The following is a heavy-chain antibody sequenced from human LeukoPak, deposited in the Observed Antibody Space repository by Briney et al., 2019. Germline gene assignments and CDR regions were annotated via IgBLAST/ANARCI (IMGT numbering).Heavy chain of an antibody. V-gene: IGHV1-2*02. D-gene: IGHD3-22*01. Sequence: ASVKVSCKASGYTFTGYYMHWVRQAPGQGLEWMGWINPNSGGTNYAQKFQGRVTMTRDTSISTAYMELSRLRSDDTAVYYCAREDYDSRGYSDYWGQGTLVTVSS. CDR2: INPNSGGT. CDR1: GYTFTGYY. J-gene: IGHJ4*02. CDR3: AREDYDSRGYSDY.